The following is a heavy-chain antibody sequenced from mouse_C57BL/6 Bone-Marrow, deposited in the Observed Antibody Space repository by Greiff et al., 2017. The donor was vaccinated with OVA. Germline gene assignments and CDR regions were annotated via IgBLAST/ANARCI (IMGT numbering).Heavy chain of an antibody. Sequence: VKVVESGAELVRPGASVKLSCKASGYTFTDYYINWVKQRPGQGLEWIARIYPGSGNTYYNEKFKGKATLTAEKSSSTAYMQLSSLTSEDSAVYFCARSLDGYYYWYFDVWGTGTTVTVSS. J-gene: IGHJ1*03. V-gene: IGHV1-76*01. CDR1: GYTFTDYY. D-gene: IGHD2-3*01. CDR3: ARSLDGYYYWYFDV. CDR2: IYPGSGNT.